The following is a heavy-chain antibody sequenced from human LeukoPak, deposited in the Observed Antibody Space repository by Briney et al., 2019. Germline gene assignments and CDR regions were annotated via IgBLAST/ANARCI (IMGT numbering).Heavy chain of an antibody. CDR3: ARVLVTVTKGFDI. V-gene: IGHV4-59*11. CDR2: ISYIGST. Sequence: PSETLSLTCAVSDDSFSGHNWTWIRQPPGKGLEWIGYISYIGSTNYNPSLKSRVTISIDTSKNQFSLKLSSVTAADTAVYYCARVLVTVTKGFDIWGQGTMVSVSS. J-gene: IGHJ3*02. D-gene: IGHD4-17*01. CDR1: DDSFSGHN.